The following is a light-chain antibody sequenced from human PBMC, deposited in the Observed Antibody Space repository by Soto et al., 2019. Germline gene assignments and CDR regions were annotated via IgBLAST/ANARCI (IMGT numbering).Light chain of an antibody. CDR1: SSDVGGYNY. CDR3: SSDAGSNNLYV. V-gene: IGLV2-8*01. J-gene: IGLJ1*01. CDR2: DVS. Sequence: QSALTQPASVSGSPGQSITISCTGTSSDVGGYNYVSWYQQHPGKAPKLMIYDVSKRPSGVPDRFSGSKSGNTASLTVSGLQAEDEADYYCSSDAGSNNLYVFGTGTKLTVL.